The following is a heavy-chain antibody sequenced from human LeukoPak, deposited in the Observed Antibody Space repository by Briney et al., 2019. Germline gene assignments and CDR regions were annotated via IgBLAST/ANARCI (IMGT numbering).Heavy chain of an antibody. D-gene: IGHD4-23*01. CDR2: IYYSGST. J-gene: IGHJ6*02. Sequence: SETLSLTCAASGDSFIGYFWTWIRQPPGKGLEWIGYIYYSGSTNYNPSLKSRVTISVDTSKNQFSLKLTSVTAADTAVYYCARELGATVVNYGMDVWGQGTTVTVSS. CDR3: ARELGATVVNYGMDV. CDR1: GDSFIGYF. V-gene: IGHV4-59*01.